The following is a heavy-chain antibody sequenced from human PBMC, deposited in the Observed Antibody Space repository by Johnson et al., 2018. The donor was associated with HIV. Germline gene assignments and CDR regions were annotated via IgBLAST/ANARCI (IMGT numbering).Heavy chain of an antibody. V-gene: IGHV3-30*03. CDR3: ARVRVKRVSSSSWYGGAFDI. D-gene: IGHD6-13*01. J-gene: IGHJ3*02. CDR1: GFTFSTYG. Sequence: QLVESAGGVVQPGRSLRLSCAASGFTFSTYGMHWVRQAPGKGLEWVAVISYDGSNKYHAGSVKGRFSISRDNSKNTLYLQMNSLRAEDTAVYYCARVRVKRVSSSSWYGGAFDIWGQGTMVTVSS. CDR2: ISYDGSNK.